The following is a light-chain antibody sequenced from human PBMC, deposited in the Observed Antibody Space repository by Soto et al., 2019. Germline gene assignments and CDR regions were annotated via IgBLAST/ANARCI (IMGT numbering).Light chain of an antibody. CDR3: QQYGSSLIT. V-gene: IGKV3-20*01. Sequence: ESVLTQSPGTLSLSPGERATLCCWASQSVTSSYLAWYQQRPGQAPRLLIYGASSRATGIPDRFSGSGSGTDFTLTISRLEPEDFAVYYCQQYGSSLITFGQGTRLEIK. J-gene: IGKJ5*01. CDR2: GAS. CDR1: QSVTSSY.